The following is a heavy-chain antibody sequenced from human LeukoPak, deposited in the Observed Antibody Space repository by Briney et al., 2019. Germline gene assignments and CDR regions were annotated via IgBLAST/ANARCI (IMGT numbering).Heavy chain of an antibody. CDR1: GGTFSSYA. V-gene: IGHV1-69*13. CDR3: ARSKALVLYYYYGMDV. J-gene: IGHJ6*02. Sequence: GASVKVSCKASGGTFSSYAISWVRQAPGQGLEWMGGIIPIFGTANYAQKFQGRVTITADGSTGTAYMEVSSRRSEDTAVYYCARSKALVLYYYYGMDVWGQGTTATVSS. D-gene: IGHD6-6*01. CDR2: IIPIFGTA.